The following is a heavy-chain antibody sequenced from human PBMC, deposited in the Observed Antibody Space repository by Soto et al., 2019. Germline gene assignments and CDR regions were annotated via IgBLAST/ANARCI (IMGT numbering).Heavy chain of an antibody. V-gene: IGHV1-69*01. D-gene: IGHD2-8*02. Sequence: QVQLVQSGAEVKKPGSSVKVSCKASGGTFSSYPLNWVRQAPGQGLEWMGGIIPFFGTSNYAQKFQGRVTITADDSTSIVYMELRSLTSEDTAVYYCARVGYVTNYGMAVWGQGTTVTVSS. J-gene: IGHJ6*02. CDR2: IIPFFGTS. CDR1: GGTFSSYP. CDR3: ARVGYVTNYGMAV.